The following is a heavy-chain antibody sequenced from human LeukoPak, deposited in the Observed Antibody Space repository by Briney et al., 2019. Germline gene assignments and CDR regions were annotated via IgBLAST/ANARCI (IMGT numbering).Heavy chain of an antibody. Sequence: PGGSLRLSCAASGFTFSSYAMSWVRQAPGKGLEWVSAISGSGGSTYYADSVKGRFTISRDNSKNTLYLQMNSLRAEDTAVYYCAREQQLYDSSGYYPDHDAFDIWGQGTMVTVSS. CDR3: AREQQLYDSSGYYPDHDAFDI. J-gene: IGHJ3*02. CDR1: GFTFSSYA. D-gene: IGHD3-22*01. V-gene: IGHV3-23*01. CDR2: ISGSGGST.